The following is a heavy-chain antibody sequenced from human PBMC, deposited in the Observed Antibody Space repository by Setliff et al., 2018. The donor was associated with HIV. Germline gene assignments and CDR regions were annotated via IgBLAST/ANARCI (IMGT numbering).Heavy chain of an antibody. D-gene: IGHD5-18*01. Sequence: SETLSLTCTVSGGSISSGSYYWSWIRQPAGKGLEWIGQIHTSGSTNYNPSLESRVIILVDTSKNQFSLKVRSVTAADTAVYYCARSVDTTLVPAYYFDYWGQGTLVTVSS. CDR3: ARSVDTTLVPAYYFDY. CDR2: IHTSGST. J-gene: IGHJ4*02. CDR1: GGSISSGSYY. V-gene: IGHV4-61*09.